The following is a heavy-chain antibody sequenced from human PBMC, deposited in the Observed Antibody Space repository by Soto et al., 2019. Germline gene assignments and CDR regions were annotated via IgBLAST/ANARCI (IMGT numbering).Heavy chain of an antibody. Sequence: QVQLQESGPGLVKPSQTLSLTCTVSGGSISSGGYYWSWIRQHPGKGLEWIGYIYYSGSTYYNPSLKGRVTISVDTSKNQFSLKLSSVTAADTAVYYCARDRRASSSWYDVVYWGQGTLVTVSS. J-gene: IGHJ4*02. CDR2: IYYSGST. V-gene: IGHV4-31*03. D-gene: IGHD6-13*01. CDR3: ARDRRASSSWYDVVY. CDR1: GGSISSGGYY.